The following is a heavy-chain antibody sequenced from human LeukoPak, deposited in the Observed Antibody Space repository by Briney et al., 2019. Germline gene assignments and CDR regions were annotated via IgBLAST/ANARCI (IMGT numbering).Heavy chain of an antibody. V-gene: IGHV1-2*02. D-gene: IGHD3-22*01. Sequence: ASVKVSCKASGGTFSSYAISWVRQAPGQGLEWMGWINPNSGGTNYAQKFQGRVTMTRDTSISTAYMELSRLRSDDTAVYYCARDSYSSGYYRKWGQGTLVTVSS. CDR1: GGTFSSYA. J-gene: IGHJ4*02. CDR2: INPNSGGT. CDR3: ARDSYSSGYYRK.